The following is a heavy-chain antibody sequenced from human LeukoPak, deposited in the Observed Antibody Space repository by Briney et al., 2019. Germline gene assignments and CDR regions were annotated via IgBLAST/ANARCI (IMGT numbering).Heavy chain of an antibody. V-gene: IGHV6-1*01. CDR3: ARWDSSAGWFDP. J-gene: IGHJ5*01. Sequence: SQTLSLTCAISGDSVSSNSAAWNWIRQSPSRGLEWLWTTYYRSKWFNDYAVSVKSRITIKPDTSNNQFSLLLNSVTPDDTAVYFCARWDSSAGWFDPSGQGTLVTVSS. CDR2: TYYRSKWFN. CDR1: GDSVSSNSAA. D-gene: IGHD6-19*01.